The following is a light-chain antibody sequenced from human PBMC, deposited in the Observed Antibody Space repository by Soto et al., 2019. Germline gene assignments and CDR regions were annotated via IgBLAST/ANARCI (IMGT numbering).Light chain of an antibody. CDR1: SSDIGGYNY. J-gene: IGLJ1*01. CDR3: SSYSGTSTRYV. V-gene: IGLV2-14*03. Sequence: QSALTQPASVSGSPGQSITISCTGTSSDIGGYNYVSWYQQHPDKAPKLMISDVSNRPSGISNRFSGSKSGNTASLTISRLQAEDEADYDCSSYSGTSTRYVFGTGTKLTVL. CDR2: DVS.